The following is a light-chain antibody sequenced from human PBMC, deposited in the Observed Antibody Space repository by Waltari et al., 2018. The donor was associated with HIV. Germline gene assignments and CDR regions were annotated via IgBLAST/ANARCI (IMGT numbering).Light chain of an antibody. J-gene: IGKJ1*01. CDR2: GAS. V-gene: IGKV3-20*01. Sequence: DIVLTQSPGTLSLSPGDRATLSCRASQSVNSNYLAWYQQKPGQAPRLRIYGASSRATGIPNRFSGSGSGTDFTLTVSRLEPEDSAVYYCQQYGTSPRTFGRGTKVEI. CDR1: QSVNSNY. CDR3: QQYGTSPRT.